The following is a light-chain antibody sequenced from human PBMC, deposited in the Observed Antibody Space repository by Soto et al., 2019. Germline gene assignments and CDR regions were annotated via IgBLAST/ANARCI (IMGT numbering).Light chain of an antibody. CDR1: KLGDKY. J-gene: IGLJ2*01. CDR2: QDS. Sequence: SYELTQPPSVSVSPGQTASITCSGDKLGDKYACGYQQKPVQSPVLVIYQDSKRPSGIPERFSGSNSGNTATLTISGTQAMDEADYYCQAWDRSTVVFGGGTKVTVL. CDR3: QAWDRSTVV. V-gene: IGLV3-1*01.